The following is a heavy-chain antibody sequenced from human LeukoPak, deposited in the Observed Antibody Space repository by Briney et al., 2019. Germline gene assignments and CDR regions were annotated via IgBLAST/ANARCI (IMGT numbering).Heavy chain of an antibody. CDR2: ISSSSSYI. D-gene: IGHD6-19*01. CDR3: AALKDTSGRFDP. Sequence: GRSLRLSCAASGFTFSTYSMNWVRQAPGKGLEWVSSISSSSSYIYYADSVKGRFTISRDNAKNSLYLQMNSLRAEDTAVYYCAALKDTSGRFDPWGQGTLVTVSS. CDR1: GFTFSTYS. J-gene: IGHJ5*02. V-gene: IGHV3-21*01.